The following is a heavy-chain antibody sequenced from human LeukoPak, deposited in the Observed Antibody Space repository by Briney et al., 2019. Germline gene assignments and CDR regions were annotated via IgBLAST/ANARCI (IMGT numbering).Heavy chain of an antibody. V-gene: IGHV3-23*01. CDR3: AKFGPRGSYYRPFYY. Sequence: GGSLRLSCAASGFTFSSYAMSWVRQAPGKGLEWVSAISGSGGSTYYADSVKGRFTISRDNSKNTLYLQMNSPRAEDTAVYNCAKFGPRGSYYRPFYYWGQGTLVTASS. CDR1: GFTFSSYA. CDR2: ISGSGGST. D-gene: IGHD1-26*01. J-gene: IGHJ4*02.